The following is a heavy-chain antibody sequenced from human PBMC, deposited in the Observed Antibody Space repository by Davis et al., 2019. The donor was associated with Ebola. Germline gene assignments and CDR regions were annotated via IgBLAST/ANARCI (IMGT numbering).Heavy chain of an antibody. CDR3: ARHVNGDFWYFDL. CDR1: GFIVSDKY. CDR2: IYRDERT. D-gene: IGHD4-17*01. J-gene: IGHJ2*01. V-gene: IGHV3-53*01. Sequence: GESLKISCAASGFIVSDKYMSWVRQAPGKGLEWFSVIYRDERTYYADSVKGRFTVSRDNSENMLYLQMSTLRAEDTAVYYCARHVNGDFWYFDLWGRGTRVTVSS.